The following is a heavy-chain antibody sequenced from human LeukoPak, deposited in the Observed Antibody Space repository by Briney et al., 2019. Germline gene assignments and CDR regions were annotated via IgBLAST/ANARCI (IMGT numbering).Heavy chain of an antibody. J-gene: IGHJ5*02. V-gene: IGHV1-18*04. CDR2: ISAYNGNT. CDR3: ARDTAYYDRLNWFDP. CDR1: GYTFTGYY. Sequence: ASVRISCKASGYTFTGYYMHWVRQAPGQGLEWMGWISAYNGNTNYALKLQGRVTMTTDTSTSTAYMELRSLRSDDTAVYYCARDTAYYDRLNWFDPWGQGTLVTVSS. D-gene: IGHD3-22*01.